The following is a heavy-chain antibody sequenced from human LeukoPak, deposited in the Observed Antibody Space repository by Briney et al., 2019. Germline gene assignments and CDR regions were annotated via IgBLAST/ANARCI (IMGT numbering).Heavy chain of an antibody. J-gene: IGHJ4*02. V-gene: IGHV1-2*02. D-gene: IGHD3-3*01. CDR2: INPNSGGT. Sequence: GASVEVSCKASGYTFTGYYMHWVRQAPGQGLEWMGWINPNSGGTNYAQKFQGRVTMTRDTSISTAYMELSRLRSDDTAVYYCARGPSFDFGVVIIYYFDYWGQGTLVTVSS. CDR1: GYTFTGYY. CDR3: ARGPSFDFGVVIIYYFDY.